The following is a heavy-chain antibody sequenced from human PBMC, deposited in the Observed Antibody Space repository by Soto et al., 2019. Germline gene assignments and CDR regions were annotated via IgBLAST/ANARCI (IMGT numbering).Heavy chain of an antibody. V-gene: IGHV4-59*01. J-gene: IGHJ6*02. CDR2: IYYSGST. CDR3: ARDTTVPAAMNYYYYYGMDV. D-gene: IGHD2-2*01. CDR1: GGSISSYY. Sequence: QVQLQELGPGLVKPSETLSLTCTVSGGSISSYYWSWIRQPPGKGLEWIGYIYYSGSTNYNPSLKSRVTISVDTSKNQFSLKLSSVTAADTAVYYCARDTTVPAAMNYYYYYGMDVWGQGTTVTVSS.